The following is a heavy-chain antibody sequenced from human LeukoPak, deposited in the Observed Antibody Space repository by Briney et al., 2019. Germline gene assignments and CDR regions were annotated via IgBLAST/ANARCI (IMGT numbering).Heavy chain of an antibody. CDR2: IDSGGST. V-gene: IGHV3-53*01. CDR3: ARYRNYYDSSGYYPFDY. J-gene: IGHJ4*02. CDR1: GFTVSSNY. Sequence: PGGSLRLSCAASGFTVSSNYMSWVRQAPGRGVEWVSIIDSGGSTYYADSVKGRFTISRDNSKNTLYLQMNSLRAEDTAVYYCARYRNYYDSSGYYPFDYWGQGSLVAVSS. D-gene: IGHD3-22*01.